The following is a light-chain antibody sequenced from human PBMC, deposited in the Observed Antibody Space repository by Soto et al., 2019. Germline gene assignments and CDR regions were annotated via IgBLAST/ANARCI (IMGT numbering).Light chain of an antibody. CDR1: SSDVGSYNL. CDR3: CSYAGSSIPYV. Sequence: QSVLTQPASVSGSPGQSITISCTETSSDVGSYNLVSWYQHHPGKAPKVMIYEGGKRPSGVSNRFSGSKSGNTASLTISGLQAEDEADYYCCSYAGSSIPYVFGSGTKLTVL. CDR2: EGG. J-gene: IGLJ1*01. V-gene: IGLV2-23*01.